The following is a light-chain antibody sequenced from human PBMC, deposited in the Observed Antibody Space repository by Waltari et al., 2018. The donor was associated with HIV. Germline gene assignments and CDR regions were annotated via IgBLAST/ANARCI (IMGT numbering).Light chain of an antibody. CDR1: QDIRNF. Sequence: DIQMTQSPSSLSASVGGRVTITCRASQDIRNFLAWFQQKPGKAPQSLIYAASSLQSGVPSNFSGSGSGTDFTLTISSLQPEDFATYYCKQYNSYPFTFGPGTKVDIK. V-gene: IGKV1-16*02. CDR2: AAS. J-gene: IGKJ3*01. CDR3: KQYNSYPFT.